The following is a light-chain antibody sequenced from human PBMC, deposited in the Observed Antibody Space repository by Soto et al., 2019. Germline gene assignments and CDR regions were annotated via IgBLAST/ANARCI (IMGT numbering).Light chain of an antibody. V-gene: IGKV3-20*01. J-gene: IGKJ1*01. CDR1: QTVRSNS. CDR2: GAS. Sequence: EIVLTQSPGTLSLSPGERATLSCRASQTVRSNSLAWYQQKPGQAPRLLIYGASSRATGIPDRFSGSGSGTDFTLTISRLEPEDFAVYYCQQYGSSPWTFGQGTKVDIK. CDR3: QQYGSSPWT.